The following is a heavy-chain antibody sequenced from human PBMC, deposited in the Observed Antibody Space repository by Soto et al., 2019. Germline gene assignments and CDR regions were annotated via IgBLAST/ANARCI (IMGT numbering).Heavy chain of an antibody. Sequence: EVQLLESGGGLVQPGESLRLSCAASGLTFSTYAMSWVRQAPGKGLEWVSATTGSGGTTYYADSVKGRFTISRDNSKITLYLQMNSLIAEDTAVYYCAKGSRRLGFDYWGQGTLLTVSS. D-gene: IGHD3-16*01. CDR3: AKGSRRLGFDY. CDR1: GLTFSTYA. V-gene: IGHV3-23*01. CDR2: TTGSGGTT. J-gene: IGHJ4*02.